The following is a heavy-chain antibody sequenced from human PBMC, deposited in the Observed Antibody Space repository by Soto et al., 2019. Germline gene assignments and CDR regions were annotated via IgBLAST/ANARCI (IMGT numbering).Heavy chain of an antibody. J-gene: IGHJ4*02. V-gene: IGHV1-69*02. D-gene: IGHD3-10*01. CDR3: ASSYASGYRAFDY. Sequence: QVQLVQSGAEVKKPGSSVRVSCKASGDTFTFYSINWVRQAPGLGLEWMGRINPILSMSNYAQRFQGRVTMTADKSTSTAYMELSSRRSEGTAMYYCASSYASGYRAFDYWGQGALVTVSS. CDR2: INPILSMS. CDR1: GDTFTFYS.